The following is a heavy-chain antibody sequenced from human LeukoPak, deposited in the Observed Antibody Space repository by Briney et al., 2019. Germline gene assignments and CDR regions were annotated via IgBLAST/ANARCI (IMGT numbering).Heavy chain of an antibody. V-gene: IGHV4-34*01. D-gene: IGHD1-26*01. CDR3: ARVLVGATRIGFDY. CDR2: INHSGST. CDR1: GGSFSGYY. Sequence: SETLSLTCAVYGGSFSGYYWSWIRQPPGKGLEWIGEINHSGSTNYNPSLKSRVTISVDTSKNQFSLKLSSVTAADTAVYYCARVLVGATRIGFDYWGQGTLVTVSS. J-gene: IGHJ4*02.